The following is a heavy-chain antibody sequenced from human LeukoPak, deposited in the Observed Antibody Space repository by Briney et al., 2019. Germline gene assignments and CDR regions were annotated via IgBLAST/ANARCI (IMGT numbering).Heavy chain of an antibody. Sequence: QPGGSLRLSCAASGFTFSSYAMSWVRQAPGKGLEWVSAISGSGGSTYYADSVKGRFTISRDNSKNTLYLQMNSLRAEDTAVYYCARGSLMYYYDSSPPHYYFDYWGQGTLVTVSS. V-gene: IGHV3-23*01. CDR2: ISGSGGST. D-gene: IGHD3-22*01. J-gene: IGHJ4*02. CDR3: ARGSLMYYYDSSPPHYYFDY. CDR1: GFTFSSYA.